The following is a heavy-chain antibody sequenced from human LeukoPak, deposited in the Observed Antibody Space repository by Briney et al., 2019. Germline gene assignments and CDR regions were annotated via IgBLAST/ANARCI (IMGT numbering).Heavy chain of an antibody. CDR2: IYNSGST. CDR1: GGSVSSGSYY. V-gene: IGHV4-61*01. Sequence: SETLSLTCTVSGGSVSSGSYYWSWIRQPPGKGLEWIGYIYNSGSTNYNPSLKSRATISADTSKNQFSLKLTSMTAADTAVYHCARGGEGYNYVYWGQGTLVTVSS. D-gene: IGHD5-24*01. CDR3: ARGGEGYNYVY. J-gene: IGHJ4*02.